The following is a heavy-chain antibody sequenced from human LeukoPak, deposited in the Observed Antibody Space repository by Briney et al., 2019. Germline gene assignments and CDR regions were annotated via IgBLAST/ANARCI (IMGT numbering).Heavy chain of an antibody. J-gene: IGHJ4*02. CDR3: AKVLRGYYGSGSYYNDY. D-gene: IGHD3-10*01. CDR2: ISGSGGST. CDR1: GFTFSSYA. V-gene: IGHV3-23*01. Sequence: QPGGSLRLSCAASGFTFSSYAMSWVRQAPGKGLEWVSAISGSGGSTYYADSVKGRFTISRDNSKNTLYLQMNSLRAEDTAVYYCAKVLRGYYGSGSYYNDYWGQGTLVTVSS.